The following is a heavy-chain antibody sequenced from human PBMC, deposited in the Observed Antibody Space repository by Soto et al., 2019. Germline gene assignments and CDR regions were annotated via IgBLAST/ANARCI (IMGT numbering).Heavy chain of an antibody. V-gene: IGHV4-30-2*01. CDR2: IYHSGST. J-gene: IGHJ6*02. D-gene: IGHD2-2*01. CDR1: GGSISSGGYS. Sequence: QLQLQESGSGLVKPSQTLSLTCAVSGGSISSGGYSWSWIRHPPGKGLEWIGYIYHSGSTYYNPSLKSRVTISVDRSKNQFSLKLSSVTAADTAVYYCASISSSYYYGMDVWGQGTTVTVSS. CDR3: ASISSSYYYGMDV.